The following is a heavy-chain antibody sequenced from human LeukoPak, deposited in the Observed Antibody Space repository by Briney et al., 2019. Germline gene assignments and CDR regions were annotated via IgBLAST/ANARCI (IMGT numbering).Heavy chain of an antibody. CDR3: ARLSSGWYGGFIDY. V-gene: IGHV4-39*01. J-gene: IGHJ4*02. Sequence: SETLSLTCTVSGGSISSSSYYWGWIRQPPGKGLEWIGSIYYTGSTYYNPSLKSRVTISVDTSKNQFSLKLSSVTAADTAVYYCARLSSGWYGGFIDYCGQGTLVTVSS. D-gene: IGHD6-19*01. CDR2: IYYTGST. CDR1: GGSISSSSYY.